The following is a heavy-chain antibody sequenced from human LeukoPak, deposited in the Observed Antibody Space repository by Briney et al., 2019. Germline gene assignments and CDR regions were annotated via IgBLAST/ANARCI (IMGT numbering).Heavy chain of an antibody. CDR1: GGTFSSYA. Sequence: SVKVSCKASGGTFSSYAISWVRQAPGQGLKWMGGIIPIFGTANYAQKFQGRVTITADKSTSTAYMELSSLRSEDTAVYYCARGPYSSSWSNFDYWGQGTLVTVSS. D-gene: IGHD6-13*01. V-gene: IGHV1-69*06. J-gene: IGHJ4*02. CDR2: IIPIFGTA. CDR3: ARGPYSSSWSNFDY.